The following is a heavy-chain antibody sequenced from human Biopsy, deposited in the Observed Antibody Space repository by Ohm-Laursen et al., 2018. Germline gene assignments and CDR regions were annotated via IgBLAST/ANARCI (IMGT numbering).Heavy chain of an antibody. CDR3: ARVRVWADSEGAFDP. V-gene: IGHV4-59*01. J-gene: IGHJ3*01. Sequence: GTLSLTCTVSGGSITDDYWSWIRQSPGKGLEWIGFISKGGDTTYNPSLRGRVSISVDTFRNQFSLKLSSVTAADTAVYYCARVRVWADSEGAFDPWGQGTMVTVSS. D-gene: IGHD1-26*01. CDR2: ISKGGDT. CDR1: GGSITDDY.